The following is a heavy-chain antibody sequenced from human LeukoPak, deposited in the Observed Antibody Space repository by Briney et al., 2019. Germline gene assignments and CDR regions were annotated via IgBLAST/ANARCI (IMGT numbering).Heavy chain of an antibody. CDR2: INHSGTT. CDR1: GGXISSSSYY. Sequence: PSETLSLTCTVSGGXISSSSYYWGWIRQPPGKGLEWIGEINHSGTTKYNPSLKSRVTISVDTSKNQISLKVTSVTAADTAVYYCARSGAYCSGNSCPGGYWGQGTLVTVSS. D-gene: IGHD2-2*01. CDR3: ARSGAYCSGNSCPGGY. V-gene: IGHV4-39*07. J-gene: IGHJ4*02.